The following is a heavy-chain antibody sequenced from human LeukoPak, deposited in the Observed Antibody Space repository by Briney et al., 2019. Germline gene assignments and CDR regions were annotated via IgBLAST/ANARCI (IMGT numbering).Heavy chain of an antibody. Sequence: SETLSLTCTISGCSISSYDWSWIRQPPGKGLEWIGYISYIGSTNYNPSLKSRVTISIDTSKNQFSLKLTSVTAADTAVYYCARDLVTVTKGFDIWGQGTMVSVSS. CDR2: ISYIGST. CDR1: GCSISSYD. V-gene: IGHV4-59*01. J-gene: IGHJ3*02. CDR3: ARDLVTVTKGFDI. D-gene: IGHD4-17*01.